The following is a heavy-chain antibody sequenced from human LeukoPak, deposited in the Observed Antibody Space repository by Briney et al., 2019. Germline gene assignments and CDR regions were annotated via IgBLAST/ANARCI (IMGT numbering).Heavy chain of an antibody. J-gene: IGHJ3*02. CDR3: AKPLDYGDYVAFDI. Sequence: GGSLRLSCAASGFTFSSYGMHWVRQAPGKGLEWVAVISYDGSNKYYADSVEGRFTISRDNSKNTLYLQMNSLRAEDTAVYYCAKPLDYGDYVAFDIWGQGTMVTVSS. CDR2: ISYDGSNK. CDR1: GFTFSSYG. D-gene: IGHD4-17*01. V-gene: IGHV3-30*18.